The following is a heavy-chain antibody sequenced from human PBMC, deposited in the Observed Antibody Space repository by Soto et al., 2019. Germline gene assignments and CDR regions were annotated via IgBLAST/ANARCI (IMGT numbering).Heavy chain of an antibody. J-gene: IGHJ4*02. Sequence: QLQLQESGSGLVKPSQTLSLTCAVSGGXXXXXXXXXXWIRQPPGKGLEWIGYIYHSGSTYYNPXXXXXXXXXXXXXXXXXXXXXXXXXXXXXXXXXXXXXXXXXFDSWGQGTLVTVSS. CDR1: GGXXXXXXXX. CDR3: XXXXXXXFDS. V-gene: IGHV4-30-2*01. CDR2: IYHSGST.